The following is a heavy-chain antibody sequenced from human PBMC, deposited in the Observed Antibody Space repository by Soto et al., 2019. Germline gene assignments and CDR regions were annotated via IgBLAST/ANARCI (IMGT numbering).Heavy chain of an antibody. CDR3: ARGRSCSSTSSYVRGWFDP. Sequence: QVPLVQSGAEVKKPGASVKVSCKASGYTFTSYDINWVRQATGQGLEWMGWMNPNSGNTGYAQKFQGRFTMTRNTSISTAYMGLSSLRSEDTAVYYCARGRSCSSTSSYVRGWFDPWGQGTLVTVSS. V-gene: IGHV1-8*01. CDR2: MNPNSGNT. CDR1: GYTFTSYD. J-gene: IGHJ5*02. D-gene: IGHD2-2*01.